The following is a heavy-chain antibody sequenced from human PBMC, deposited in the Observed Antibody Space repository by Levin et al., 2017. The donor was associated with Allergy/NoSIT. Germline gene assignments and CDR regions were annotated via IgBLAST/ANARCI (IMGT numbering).Heavy chain of an antibody. V-gene: IGHV3-30*18. J-gene: IGHJ6*02. D-gene: IGHD4-11*01. CDR1: GFIFSSYG. CDR3: TKDYSNYVHYQQYGMDV. CDR2: ISYDGSNE. Sequence: GGSLRLSCAASGFIFSSYGMHWVRQAPGKGLEWVAVISYDGSNEKYADSVKGRFTISRDNSKNTVWLQMNSLRGEDTAVYYCTKDYSNYVHYQQYGMDVWGQGTTVTVSS.